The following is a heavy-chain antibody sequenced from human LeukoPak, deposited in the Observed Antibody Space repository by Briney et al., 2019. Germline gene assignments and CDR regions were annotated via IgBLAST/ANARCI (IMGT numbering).Heavy chain of an antibody. J-gene: IGHJ4*02. CDR3: AKPSTYYYGSGSYYNPDFDY. Sequence: GGSLRLSCAASGFTFDDYAMHWVRQAPGKGLEWVSGISWNSGSIGYADSVKGRFTISRDNSKNTLYLQMNSLRAEDTAVYYCAKPSTYYYGSGSYYNPDFDYWGQGTLVTVSS. CDR2: ISWNSGSI. D-gene: IGHD3-10*01. V-gene: IGHV3-9*01. CDR1: GFTFDDYA.